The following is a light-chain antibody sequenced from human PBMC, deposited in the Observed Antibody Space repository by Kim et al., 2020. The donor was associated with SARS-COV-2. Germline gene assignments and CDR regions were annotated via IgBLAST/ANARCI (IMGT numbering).Light chain of an antibody. V-gene: IGLV2-14*03. CDR1: SNDIGTHNY. Sequence: GHSITISCTGTSNDIGTHNYVSWYQHHPGKAPKLIISDVTNRPSGVSDRFSGSKSGTTASLTISGLQAEDEADYHCSSYTTRSTWVFGGGTRVTVL. J-gene: IGLJ3*02. CDR3: SSYTTRSTWV. CDR2: DVT.